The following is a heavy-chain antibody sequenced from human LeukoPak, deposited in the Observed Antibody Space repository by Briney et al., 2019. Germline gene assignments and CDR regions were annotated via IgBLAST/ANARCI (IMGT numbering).Heavy chain of an antibody. CDR2: IYHSGST. CDR3: ATALGGSGGSRYSCGMDV. Sequence: SETLSLTCAVSGGSISSSNWWRWVRQPPGKGLEWIGEIYHSGSTNYNPSLKSRVTISVDKSKNQFSLKLSSVTAAATAVYYCATALGGSGGSRYSCGMDVWGKGTTVTVSS. CDR1: GGSISSSNW. D-gene: IGHD2-15*01. J-gene: IGHJ6*04. V-gene: IGHV4-4*02.